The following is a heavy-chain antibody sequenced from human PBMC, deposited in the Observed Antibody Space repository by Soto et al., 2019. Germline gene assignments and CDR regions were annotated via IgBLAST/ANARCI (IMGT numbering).Heavy chain of an antibody. CDR2: INHSGST. Sequence: QVQIQQWGAGLLKPSETLSLTCAVYGGSFSGYYWSWIRQPPGKGLEWIGEINHSGSTNYNPSLKSRVTISVDTSKNQFSLKLSSVTAADTAVYYCARVLLGSIRPPEYNWFDPWGQGTPVTVSS. V-gene: IGHV4-34*01. CDR3: ARVLLGSIRPPEYNWFDP. CDR1: GGSFSGYY. J-gene: IGHJ5*02. D-gene: IGHD1-26*01.